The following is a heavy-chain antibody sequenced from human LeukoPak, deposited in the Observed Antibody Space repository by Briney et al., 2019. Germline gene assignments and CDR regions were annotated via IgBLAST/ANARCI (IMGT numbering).Heavy chain of an antibody. V-gene: IGHV1-2*02. J-gene: IGHJ5*02. CDR3: ASVGIQLWRRFDP. Sequence: GASVKVSCKAFGYTFTSNYMHWVRQAPGQGLEWMGWINPNSGGTNYAQKFQGRVTMTRDTSISTAYMELSRLRSDDTAVYYCASVGIQLWRRFDPWGQGTLVTVSS. D-gene: IGHD5-18*01. CDR2: INPNSGGT. CDR1: GYTFTSNY.